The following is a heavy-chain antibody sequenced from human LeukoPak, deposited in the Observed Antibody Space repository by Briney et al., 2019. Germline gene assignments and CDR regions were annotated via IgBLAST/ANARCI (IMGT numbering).Heavy chain of an antibody. D-gene: IGHD6-25*01. CDR3: ARRSAAKDAFDI. Sequence: GGSLRLSCAASGFTVSSNYMSWVRQAPGKGLEWVSVIYSGGSTYYADSVKGRFTISRDNSKNTLYLQMNSLRAEDTAVYYCARRSAAKDAFDIWGQGTMVTVSS. CDR1: GFTVSSNY. V-gene: IGHV3-53*01. J-gene: IGHJ3*02. CDR2: IYSGGST.